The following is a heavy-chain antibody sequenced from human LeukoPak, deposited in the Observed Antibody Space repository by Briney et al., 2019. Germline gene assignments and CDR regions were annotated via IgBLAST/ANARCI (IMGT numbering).Heavy chain of an antibody. CDR2: INPNSAGT. V-gene: IGHV1-2*02. Sequence: ASVKVSCKASGYTFTDYYMHWVRQAPGQGLEWMGWINPNSAGTNYAQKFEGRVTMTRDTSTSTVYMELSSLRSEDTAVYYCARRATRFSYYFDYWGQGTLVTVSS. J-gene: IGHJ4*02. CDR1: GYTFTDYY. CDR3: ARRATRFSYYFDY. D-gene: IGHD1-26*01.